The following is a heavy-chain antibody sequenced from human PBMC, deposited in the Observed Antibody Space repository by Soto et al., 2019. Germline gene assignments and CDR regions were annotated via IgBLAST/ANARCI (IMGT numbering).Heavy chain of an antibody. Sequence: SVKVSCKASGGTFSSYAISWVLQAPGQGLEWMGGIIPIFGTANYAQKFQGRVTITADESTSTAYMELSSLRSEDTAVYYCARDRVPTFLDHAGWFDPWGQGTLVTVSS. D-gene: IGHD3-3*02. CDR2: IIPIFGTA. V-gene: IGHV1-69*13. CDR1: GGTFSSYA. J-gene: IGHJ5*02. CDR3: ARDRVPTFLDHAGWFDP.